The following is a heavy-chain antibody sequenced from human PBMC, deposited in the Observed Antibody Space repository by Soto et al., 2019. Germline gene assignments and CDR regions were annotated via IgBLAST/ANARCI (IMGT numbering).Heavy chain of an antibody. CDR2: IGTRSDI. Sequence: EVQLVESGGGLVKPGGSLRLSCVASGFTFSTYSMNWVRQAPGKGLEWVSTIGTRSDIYYAESVKGRFTISRDNAKNSLSLQMNSLRVEDTAVYYWAREETAWPLAYGLDVWGQGTAVTVSS. J-gene: IGHJ6*02. CDR1: GFTFSTYS. D-gene: IGHD2-21*02. CDR3: AREETAWPLAYGLDV. V-gene: IGHV3-21*02.